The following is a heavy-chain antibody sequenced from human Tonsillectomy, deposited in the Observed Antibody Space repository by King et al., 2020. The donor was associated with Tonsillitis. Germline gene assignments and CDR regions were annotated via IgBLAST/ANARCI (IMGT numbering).Heavy chain of an antibody. J-gene: IGHJ4*02. Sequence: VQLVESGAEVRNPGASVKVSCKAAGYSFASYDINWVRQAPGQGLEWMGWMNPNSGNAGYSQKFQGRVSMTRNTSISTAYMELSSLRSEDTAVYHCARVSVSRYCSGGSCYVLDYWGQGTLVAVSS. CDR2: MNPNSGNA. V-gene: IGHV1-8*01. D-gene: IGHD2-15*01. CDR3: ARVSVSRYCSGGSCYVLDY. CDR1: GYSFASYD.